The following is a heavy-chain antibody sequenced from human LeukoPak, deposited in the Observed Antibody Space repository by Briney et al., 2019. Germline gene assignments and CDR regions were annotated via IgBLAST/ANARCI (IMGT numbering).Heavy chain of an antibody. V-gene: IGHV1-18*01. Sequence: ASVKVSCKASGYTFTSYGISWVRQAPGQGLEWMGWISAYNGNTNYAQKLQGRVTMTTDTSTSTAYMELRSLRSDDTAVYYCARAYYYDSSGYYFDYWGQGTLVTVSS. CDR3: ARAYYYDSSGYYFDY. D-gene: IGHD3-22*01. CDR1: GYTFTSYG. CDR2: ISAYNGNT. J-gene: IGHJ4*02.